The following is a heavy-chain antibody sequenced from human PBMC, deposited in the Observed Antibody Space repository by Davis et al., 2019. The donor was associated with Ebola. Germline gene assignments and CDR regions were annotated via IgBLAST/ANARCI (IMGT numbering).Heavy chain of an antibody. Sequence: SETLSLPCPVSGGPISRSSYSLGWIRPPPGKGLEWVGGIYYSGSTYYNPSPKSRVTISVDTSKNQFSLKLSSVTAADTAVYYCARDSYRRAGYGLKWWFDPWGQGTLVTVSS. V-gene: IGHV4-39*07. D-gene: IGHD5-18*01. CDR3: ARDSYRRAGYGLKWWFDP. J-gene: IGHJ5*02. CDR2: IYYSGST. CDR1: GGPISRSSYS.